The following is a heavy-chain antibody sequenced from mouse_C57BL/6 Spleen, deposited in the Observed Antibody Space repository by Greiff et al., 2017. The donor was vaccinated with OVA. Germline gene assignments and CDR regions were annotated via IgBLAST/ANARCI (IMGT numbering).Heavy chain of an antibody. CDR3: ARSWDYFDY. V-gene: IGHV1-59*01. CDR1: GYTFTSYW. J-gene: IGHJ2*01. CDR2: IDPSDSYT. Sequence: QVHVKQPGAELVRPGTSVKLSCKASGYTFTSYWMHWVKQRPGQGLEWIGVIDPSDSYTNYNQKFKGKATLTVDTSSSTAYMQLSSLTSEDSAVYYCARSWDYFDYWGQGTTLTVSS.